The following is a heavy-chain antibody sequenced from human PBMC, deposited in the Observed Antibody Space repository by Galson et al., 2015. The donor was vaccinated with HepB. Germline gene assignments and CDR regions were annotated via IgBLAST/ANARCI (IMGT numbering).Heavy chain of an antibody. J-gene: IGHJ4*02. D-gene: IGHD4-17*01. CDR3: AKWVGDYGDYSLFDY. V-gene: IGHV3-23*01. Sequence: SLRLSCAASGFSLRSYAISWVRQVPGKGLEWVSVISGSGDTTDYADSVKGRFTISRDNSNNTLYLQMNTLRAEDTAVYYCAKWVGDYGDYSLFDYWGQGTLVTVSS. CDR2: ISGSGDTT. CDR1: GFSLRSYA.